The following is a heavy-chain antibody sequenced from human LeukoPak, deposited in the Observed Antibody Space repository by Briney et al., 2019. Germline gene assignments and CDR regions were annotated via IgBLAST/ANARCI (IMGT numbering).Heavy chain of an antibody. V-gene: IGHV4-39*07. D-gene: IGHD2-2*02. Sequence: SETLSLTRTVSGGSITSDNFYWGWIRQPPGKGLEWVGSVYYGGSPYYNPSLTSRVTMSVDTSENQFSLKLTSVTAADTAVYYCARVNDCSRASCFTSWFDPWGQGTLVTVSS. CDR3: ARVNDCSRASCFTSWFDP. CDR1: GGSITSDNFY. CDR2: VYYGGSP. J-gene: IGHJ5*02.